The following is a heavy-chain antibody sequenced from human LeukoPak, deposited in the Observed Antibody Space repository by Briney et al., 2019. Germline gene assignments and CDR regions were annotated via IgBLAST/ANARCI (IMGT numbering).Heavy chain of an antibody. CDR2: IYYSGSI. D-gene: IGHD3-16*02. CDR3: ARERLGELSDAFDI. J-gene: IGHJ3*02. CDR1: GGSISSYY. V-gene: IGHV4-59*01. Sequence: KPSETLSLTCTVSGGSISSYYWSWIRQPPGKGLEWIGYIYYSGSINYNPSLKSRVTISVDASKNQFSLKLSSVNAADTAVYYCARERLGELSDAFDIWGQGTMVTVSS.